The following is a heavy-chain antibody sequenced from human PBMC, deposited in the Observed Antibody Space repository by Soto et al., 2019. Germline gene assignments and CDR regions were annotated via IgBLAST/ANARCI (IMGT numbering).Heavy chain of an antibody. CDR2: IYTSGST. D-gene: IGHD6-13*01. V-gene: IGHV4-4*07. J-gene: IGHJ4*02. CDR1: GGSISSYY. Sequence: QVQLQESGPGLVKPSETLSLTCTVSGGSISSYYWSWIRQPAGKGLEWIGRIYTSGSTNYNPSLKNRVTMSVDTSKNQFSLKLSSVTAADTAVYYCARLAAAGRRYYFDYWGQGTLVTVSS. CDR3: ARLAAAGRRYYFDY.